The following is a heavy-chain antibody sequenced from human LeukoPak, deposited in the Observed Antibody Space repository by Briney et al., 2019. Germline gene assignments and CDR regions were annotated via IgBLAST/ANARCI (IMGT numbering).Heavy chain of an antibody. CDR3: AKDYYDSSGYWTYAFDI. CDR2: ISWNSGSI. CDR1: GFTIADYG. V-gene: IGHV3-9*03. J-gene: IGHJ3*02. D-gene: IGHD3-22*01. Sequence: GGSLRLSCAASGFTIADYGMNWVRQAPGKGLEWVSGISWNSGSIGYADSVKGRFTISRDNAKNSLYLQMNSLRAEDMALYYCAKDYYDSSGYWTYAFDIWGQGTMVTVSS.